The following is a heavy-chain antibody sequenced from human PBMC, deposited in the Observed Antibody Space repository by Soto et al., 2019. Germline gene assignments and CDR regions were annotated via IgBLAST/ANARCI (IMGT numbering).Heavy chain of an antibody. V-gene: IGHV4-31*03. Sequence: SETLSLTCTVSGGSISSGGYYWSWIRQHPGKGLEWIGYIYYSGSTYYNPSLKSRVTISVDTSKNQFSLKLSSVTAADTAVYYCARVRRSGRSGMDVWGQGTTVTVS. CDR2: IYYSGST. J-gene: IGHJ6*02. D-gene: IGHD3-10*01. CDR1: GGSISSGGYY. CDR3: ARVRRSGRSGMDV.